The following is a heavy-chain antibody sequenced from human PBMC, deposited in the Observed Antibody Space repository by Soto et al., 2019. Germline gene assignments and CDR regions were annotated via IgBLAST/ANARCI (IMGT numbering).Heavy chain of an antibody. CDR2: IYYSGST. V-gene: IGHV4-31*03. Sequence: SETLSLTCTVSGGSISSGGYYWSWIRQHPGKGLEWIGYIYYSGSTYYNPSLKSRVTISVDTSKNQFSLKLSSVTAADTAVYYCARVPPDIVVRVYARDVRYYLGYWGRGTRFTVSS. D-gene: IGHD2-8*01. CDR1: GGSISSGGYY. J-gene: IGHJ4*02. CDR3: ARVPPDIVVRVYARDVRYYLGY.